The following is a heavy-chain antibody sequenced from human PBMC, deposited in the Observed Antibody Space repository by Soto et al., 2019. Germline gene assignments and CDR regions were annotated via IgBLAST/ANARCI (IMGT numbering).Heavy chain of an antibody. V-gene: IGHV4-39*01. CDR2: IYYSGST. CDR3: ASNDYIWGSYRSPIDY. J-gene: IGHJ4*02. D-gene: IGHD3-16*02. CDR1: GGSISSSSYY. Sequence: QLQLQESGPGLVKPSETLSLTCTVSGGSISSSSYYWGWIRQPPGKGLEWIGSIYYSGSTYYNPSLKSRVPISVDTSKNQFSLKLSSVTAADTAVYYCASNDYIWGSYRSPIDYWGQGTLVTVSS.